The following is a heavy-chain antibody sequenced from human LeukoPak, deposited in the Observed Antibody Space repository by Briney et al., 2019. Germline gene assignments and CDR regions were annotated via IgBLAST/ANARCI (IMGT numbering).Heavy chain of an antibody. D-gene: IGHD3-22*01. CDR3: AKAGGYYDSSGYGY. Sequence: GGSLRLSCAASGFTFTSYWIHWVRHAPGKGLVWVSRIKGDESSTNYADSVKGRFTISRDNSKNTLYLQMNSLRAEDTAVYYCAKAGGYYDSSGYGYWGQGTLVTVSS. CDR1: GFTFTSYW. J-gene: IGHJ4*02. CDR2: IKGDESST. V-gene: IGHV3-74*01.